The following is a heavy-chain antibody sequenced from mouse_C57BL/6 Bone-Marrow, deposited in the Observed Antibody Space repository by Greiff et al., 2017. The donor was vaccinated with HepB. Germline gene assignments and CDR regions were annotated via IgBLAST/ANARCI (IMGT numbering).Heavy chain of an antibody. D-gene: IGHD2-4*01. CDR3: ARGGYDYEDFDV. Sequence: QVQLQQSGAELVRPGTSVKVSCKASGYAFTNYLIEWVKQRPGQGLEWIGVINPGSGGTNYNEKFKGKATLTADKSSSTAYMQLSSLTSEDSAVYFCARGGYDYEDFDVWGTGTTVTVSS. J-gene: IGHJ1*03. CDR2: INPGSGGT. CDR1: GYAFTNYL. V-gene: IGHV1-54*01.